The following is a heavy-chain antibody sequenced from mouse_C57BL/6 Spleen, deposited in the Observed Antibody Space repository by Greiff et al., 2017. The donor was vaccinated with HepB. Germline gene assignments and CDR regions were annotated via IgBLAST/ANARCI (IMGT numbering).Heavy chain of an antibody. D-gene: IGHD1-1*01. Sequence: EVQLQQSVAELVRPGASVKLSCTASGFNIKNTYMHWVKQRPEQGLEWIGRIDPANGNTKYAPKFQGKATITADTSSNTAYLQLSSLTSEDTAIYYCARKQGTYYGSRYYYAMDYWGQGTSVTVSS. CDR3: ARKQGTYYGSRYYYAMDY. V-gene: IGHV14-3*01. CDR2: IDPANGNT. J-gene: IGHJ4*01. CDR1: GFNIKNTY.